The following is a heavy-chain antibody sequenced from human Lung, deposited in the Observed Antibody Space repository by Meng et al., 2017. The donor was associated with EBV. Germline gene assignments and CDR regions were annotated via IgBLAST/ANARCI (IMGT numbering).Heavy chain of an antibody. CDR1: GFPFSGSA. V-gene: IGHV3-73*02. Sequence: VQLVGSGGGLVRPGGSLKLSCAASGFPFSGSAMHWVRQASGKGLEWVGRIRSKANNYTTSFGASVEGRFTISRDDSNNTAYLQMNSLKTEDTAIYYCTSRSFWGQGTLVTVSS. J-gene: IGHJ4*02. CDR3: TSRSF. CDR2: IRSKANNYTT.